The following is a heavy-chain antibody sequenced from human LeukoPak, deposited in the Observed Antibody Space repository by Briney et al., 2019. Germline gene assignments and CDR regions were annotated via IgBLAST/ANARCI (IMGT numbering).Heavy chain of an antibody. CDR1: GGSFSGYY. CDR2: INHSGST. V-gene: IGHV4-34*01. J-gene: IGHJ4*02. D-gene: IGHD3-9*01. CDR3: AKYDILTGGYFDY. Sequence: KPSETLSLTCAVYGGSFSGYYWSWIRQPPGKGLEWIGEINHSGSTNYNPSLKSRVTISVDTSKNQFSLKLSSVTTADTAVYYCAKYDILTGGYFDYWGQGTLVTVSS.